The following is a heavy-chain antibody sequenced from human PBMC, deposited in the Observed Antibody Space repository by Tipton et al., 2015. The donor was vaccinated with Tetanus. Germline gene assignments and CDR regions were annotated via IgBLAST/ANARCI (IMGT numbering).Heavy chain of an antibody. V-gene: IGHV3-21*01. D-gene: IGHD6-13*01. Sequence: SLRLSCAASGFTFSSYSMNWVRQAPGKGLEWVSSISSSSSYIYYADSVKGRFTISRDNAKNSLYLQMNSLRAEDTAVYYCARSRKSIAAAPGDYWGQGPLVTVSS. CDR1: GFTFSSYS. J-gene: IGHJ4*02. CDR2: ISSSSSYI. CDR3: ARSRKSIAAAPGDY.